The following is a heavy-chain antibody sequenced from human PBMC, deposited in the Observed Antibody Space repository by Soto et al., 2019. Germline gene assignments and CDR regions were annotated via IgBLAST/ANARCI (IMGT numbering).Heavy chain of an antibody. D-gene: IGHD4-4*01. Sequence: SETLSLTCTVSSGSISVSNGFGGWVRQPPGKGLEWIGNIDYSGTGYYNPSRGTRVTFPVDTSKNQFSLTLYFVTAADTAVYYCARTTGSHLDFWGHGILVTVSS. J-gene: IGHJ4*01. CDR2: IDYSGTG. CDR1: SGSISVSNGF. CDR3: ARTTGSHLDF. V-gene: IGHV4-39*01.